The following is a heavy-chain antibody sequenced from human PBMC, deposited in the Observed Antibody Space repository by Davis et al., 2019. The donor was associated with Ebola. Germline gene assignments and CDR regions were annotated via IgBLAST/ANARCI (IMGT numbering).Heavy chain of an antibody. CDR1: GFSFDDYA. CDR3: VRAVFHEVLDY. D-gene: IGHD3-3*01. J-gene: IGHJ4*02. Sequence: PGGSLRLSCAASGFSFDDYAMHWVRQAPGKGLEWVAVVSHSERERFYADSVKGRFTISRDNSENTLYLQMSSLTVDDTAVYYCVRAVFHEVLDYWGQGTPVTVSS. CDR2: VSHSERER. V-gene: IGHV3-30*04.